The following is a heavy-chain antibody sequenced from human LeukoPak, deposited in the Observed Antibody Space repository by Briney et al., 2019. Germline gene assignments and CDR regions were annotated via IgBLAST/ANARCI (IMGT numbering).Heavy chain of an antibody. V-gene: IGHV3-7*01. J-gene: IGHJ4*02. Sequence: GGSLRLSCAASGFTVSSNYMSWVRQAPGKGLEWVANIKQDGSEKYYVDSVKGRFTISRDNAKNSLYLQMNSLRAEDTAVYYCARPDLYSSSWSFDYWGQGTLVTVSS. CDR2: IKQDGSEK. D-gene: IGHD6-13*01. CDR3: ARPDLYSSSWSFDY. CDR1: GFTVSSNY.